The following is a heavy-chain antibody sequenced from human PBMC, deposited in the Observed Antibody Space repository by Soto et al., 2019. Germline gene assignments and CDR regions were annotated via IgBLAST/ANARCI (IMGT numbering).Heavy chain of an antibody. J-gene: IGHJ4*02. CDR2: IIPFFGTA. D-gene: IGHD4-17*01. CDR1: GGTFSTFG. V-gene: IGHV1-69*13. CDR3: AKSAPMDAGDKHYYDF. Sequence: SVKVSCKASGGTFSTFGISWVRQAPGQGLEWMGGIIPFFGTARYSQKFEDRITITADESTNTVYMDLRSLTSEDTAIYYCAKSAPMDAGDKHYYDFWGQGALVTVSS.